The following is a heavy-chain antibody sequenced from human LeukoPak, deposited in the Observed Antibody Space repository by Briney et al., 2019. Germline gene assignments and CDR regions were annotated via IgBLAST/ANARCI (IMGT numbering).Heavy chain of an antibody. D-gene: IGHD3-9*01. J-gene: IGHJ4*02. CDR3: ARDRPRYDILTGGLDY. CDR2: IYYSGST. CDR1: GGSISSGNYY. V-gene: IGHV4-39*07. Sequence: SQTLSLTCTVSGGSISSGNYYWGWIRQPPGKGLEWIGSIYYSGSTYYNPSLKSRVTISVDTSKNQFSLKLSSVTAADTAVYYCARDRPRYDILTGGLDYWGQGTLVTVSS.